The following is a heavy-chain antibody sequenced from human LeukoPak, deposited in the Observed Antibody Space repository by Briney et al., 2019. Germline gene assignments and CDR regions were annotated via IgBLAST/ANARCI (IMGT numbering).Heavy chain of an antibody. Sequence: GGSLRLSCAASGFTFDDYAMHWVRHAPGKGLEWVSGISWNSGSIVYADSVKGRFTISRDNAKNSLYLQMNSLRAEDTALYYCAKDSAEYYDSSGYYHYWGQGTLVTVSS. D-gene: IGHD3-22*01. CDR2: ISWNSGSI. CDR1: GFTFDDYA. V-gene: IGHV3-9*01. CDR3: AKDSAEYYDSSGYYHY. J-gene: IGHJ4*02.